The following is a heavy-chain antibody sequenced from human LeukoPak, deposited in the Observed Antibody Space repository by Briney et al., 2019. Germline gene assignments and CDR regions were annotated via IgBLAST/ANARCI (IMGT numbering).Heavy chain of an antibody. CDR1: GGSFSGYY. CDR3: ARGTYCSSTSCYTAYYFDY. V-gene: IGHV4-34*01. D-gene: IGHD2-2*02. Sequence: PSQTLSLTCAVYGGSFSGYYWSWICQPPGKGLEWIGEINHRGSTNYNPALKSRVTISVDTSKNQFSLKLSSVTAADTAVYYCARGTYCSSTSCYTAYYFDYWGQGTLVTVSS. J-gene: IGHJ4*02. CDR2: INHRGST.